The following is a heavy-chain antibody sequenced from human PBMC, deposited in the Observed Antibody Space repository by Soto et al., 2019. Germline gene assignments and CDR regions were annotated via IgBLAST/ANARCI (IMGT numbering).Heavy chain of an antibody. Sequence: QVQLVQYVAEVKKTGASVKVSCKASGYTFTSYAMHWVRQAPGQRLEWMGWLNAGTGNTKYSQKFQGRVTITRHTSARTAYMELSSLRSEDTSVYYCARTSGYGGQLESWGQGNLVPVSP. CDR2: LNAGTGNT. D-gene: IGHD3-22*01. V-gene: IGHV1-3*01. CDR1: GYTFTSYA. CDR3: ARTSGYGGQLES. J-gene: IGHJ4*02.